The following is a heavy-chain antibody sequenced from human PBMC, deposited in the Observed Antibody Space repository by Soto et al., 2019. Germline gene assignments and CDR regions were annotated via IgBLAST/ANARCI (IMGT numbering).Heavy chain of an antibody. D-gene: IGHD3-10*01. J-gene: IGHJ6*02. CDR2: IIPILGIA. Sequence: QVQLVQSGAEVKKPGSSVKVSCKASGGTFSSYTICWVRQAPGQGLEWMGRIIPILGIANYAQKFQGRVTITANKSTCTALMELSSVRSEDTAVYYCARISDYGSGHYYYCGMDVWGQGTTVTVSS. V-gene: IGHV1-69*02. CDR3: ARISDYGSGHYYYCGMDV. CDR1: GGTFSSYT.